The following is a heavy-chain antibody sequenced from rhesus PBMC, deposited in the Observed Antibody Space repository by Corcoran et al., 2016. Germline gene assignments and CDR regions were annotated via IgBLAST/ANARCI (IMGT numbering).Heavy chain of an antibody. CDR2: ITYSGGH. J-gene: IGHJ4*01. Sequence: QVQLQESGPGLVKPSETLSLTCAVSGGSISSGYYYWSWIRQPPGKGLEWIVYITYSGGHSYNPALKSRVTISRDTSKNQFSLKLSSVTAADTAVYYCARDPPGAGTTLGYWGQGVLVTVSS. D-gene: IGHD1-20*01. V-gene: IGHV4-122*02. CDR3: ARDPPGAGTTLGY. CDR1: GGSISSGYYY.